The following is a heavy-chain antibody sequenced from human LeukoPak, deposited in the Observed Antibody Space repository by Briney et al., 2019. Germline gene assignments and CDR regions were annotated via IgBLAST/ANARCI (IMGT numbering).Heavy chain of an antibody. Sequence: GGSLRLSCAGSGFTFSSYVMTWVRQPPGQGLEWVSGISAGGGGHTYYADSVKGRFTISRDNSKNTLYLQMSSLRAEDTAVYYCAKGRGGQDYGDLIWDQGSLVTVSS. V-gene: IGHV3-23*01. D-gene: IGHD4-17*01. J-gene: IGHJ4*02. CDR1: GFTFSSYV. CDR3: AKGRGGQDYGDLI. CDR2: ISAGGGGHT.